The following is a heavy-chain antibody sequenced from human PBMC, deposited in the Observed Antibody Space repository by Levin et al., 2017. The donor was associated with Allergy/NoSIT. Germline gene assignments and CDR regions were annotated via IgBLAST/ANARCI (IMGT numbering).Heavy chain of an antibody. J-gene: IGHJ4*02. V-gene: IGHV3-23*01. D-gene: IGHD6-13*01. CDR2: ISGSGDST. CDR1: GFTFSSYA. CDR3: AKKSSSWSGFDN. Sequence: SGGSLRLSCVASGFTFSSYALIWVRQAPGKGLEWVSRISGSGDSTYYADSVKGRFTMSRDNSKNTLYLQMNSLRGEDTAVYYCAKKSSSWSGFDNWGQGTLVTVSS.